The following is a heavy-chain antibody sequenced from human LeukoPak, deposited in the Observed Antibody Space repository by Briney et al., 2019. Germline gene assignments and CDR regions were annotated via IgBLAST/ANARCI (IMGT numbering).Heavy chain of an antibody. J-gene: IGHJ5*02. V-gene: IGHV3-53*01. D-gene: IGHD6-13*01. CDR3: ARLQLRWFDP. CDR1: GFTVTRNY. CDR2: IYSGGST. Sequence: GGSLRHSCAASGFTVTRNYMSWVRQAPGKGLEWVSVIYSGGSTYYADSAKGRFTISRDNSKNTLYLQMNSLRAEDTAVSYCARLQLRWFDPWGQGTLVTVSS.